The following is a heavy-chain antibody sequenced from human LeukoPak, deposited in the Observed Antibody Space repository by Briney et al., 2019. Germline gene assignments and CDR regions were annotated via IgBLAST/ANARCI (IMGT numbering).Heavy chain of an antibody. CDR2: ISGYNGNT. Sequence: ASVKLSCKASGYSLKKYGISWVRHAPGQGLERMGWISGYNGNTNYAQKLQGRVPMTTDTSTSTAYMELSRLRSDDTAVYYCARNFYFDSSGYYHYWGQGTLATVSS. CDR3: ARNFYFDSSGYYHY. V-gene: IGHV1-18*01. CDR1: GYSLKKYG. D-gene: IGHD3-22*01. J-gene: IGHJ4*02.